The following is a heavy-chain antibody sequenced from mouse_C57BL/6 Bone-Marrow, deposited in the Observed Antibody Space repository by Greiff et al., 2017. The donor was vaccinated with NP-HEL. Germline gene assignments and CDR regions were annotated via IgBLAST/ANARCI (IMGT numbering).Heavy chain of an antibody. J-gene: IGHJ4*01. CDR3: ARPIYYYGSGGAMDY. CDR2: IHPNSGST. D-gene: IGHD1-1*01. V-gene: IGHV1-64*01. Sequence: VQLQQPGAELVKPGASVKLSCKASGYTFTSYWMHWVKQRPGQGLEWIGMIHPNSGSTNYNEKFKSKATLTVDKSSSTAYMQLSSLTSEDSAVYYCARPIYYYGSGGAMDYWGQGTSVTVSS. CDR1: GYTFTSYW.